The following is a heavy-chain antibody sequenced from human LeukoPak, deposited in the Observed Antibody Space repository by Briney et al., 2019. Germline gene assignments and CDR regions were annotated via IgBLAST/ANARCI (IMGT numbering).Heavy chain of an antibody. J-gene: IGHJ6*03. CDR2: IYYTGST. D-gene: IGHD5-24*01. Sequence: SQTLSLTCAVSGDSLSSHYWSWVRQPPGKGLEWIGYIYYTGSTNYNPSLKSRVTISVDTSKNQFSLKLKPVTVADNAVYFCARAMAGARVYDYYYSMDVCGKGGTV. CDR1: GDSLSSHY. CDR3: ARAMAGARVYDYYYSMDV. V-gene: IGHV4-59*11.